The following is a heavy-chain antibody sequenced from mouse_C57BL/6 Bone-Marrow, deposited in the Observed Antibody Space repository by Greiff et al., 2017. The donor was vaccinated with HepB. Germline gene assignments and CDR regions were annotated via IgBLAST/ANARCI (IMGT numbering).Heavy chain of an antibody. CDR1: GYTFTSYW. V-gene: IGHV1-53*01. CDR2: INPSNGGT. Sequence: QVQLKESGTELVKPGASVKLSCKASGYTFTSYWMHWVKQRPGQGLEWIGNINPSNGGTNYNEKFKSKATLTVDKSSSTAYMQLSSLTSEDSAVYYCARCYYGSSGRNFDVWGTGTTVTVSS. D-gene: IGHD1-1*01. CDR3: ARCYYGSSGRNFDV. J-gene: IGHJ1*03.